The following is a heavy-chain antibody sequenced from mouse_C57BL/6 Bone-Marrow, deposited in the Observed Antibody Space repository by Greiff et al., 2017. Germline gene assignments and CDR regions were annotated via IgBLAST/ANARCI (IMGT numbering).Heavy chain of an antibody. J-gene: IGHJ1*03. V-gene: IGHV1-69*01. CDR2: IDPSDSYT. CDR3: ARRGIFITTVVATRYFDV. D-gene: IGHD1-1*01. CDR1: GYTFTSYW. Sequence: VQLQQPGAELVMPGASVKLSCKASGYTFTSYWMHWVKQRPGQGLEWIGEIDPSDSYTTYNQKFKGKSTLTVDKSSSTAYMQLSSLTSEDSAVYYCARRGIFITTVVATRYFDVWGTGTTVTVSS.